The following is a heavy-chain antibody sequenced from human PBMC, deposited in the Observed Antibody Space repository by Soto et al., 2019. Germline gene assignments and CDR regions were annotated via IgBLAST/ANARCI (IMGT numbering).Heavy chain of an antibody. V-gene: IGHV3-30*03. CDR1: GFTFSSYG. CDR3: AVIGEYDYVWGSPDPFDY. J-gene: IGHJ4*02. CDR2: ISYDGSNK. Sequence: GGSLRLSCAASGFTFSSYGMHWVRQAPGKGLEWVAVISYDGSNKYYADSVKGRFTISRDNSKNTLYLQMNSLRAEDTAVYYCAVIGEYDYVWGSPDPFDYWGQGTLVTVSS. D-gene: IGHD3-16*01.